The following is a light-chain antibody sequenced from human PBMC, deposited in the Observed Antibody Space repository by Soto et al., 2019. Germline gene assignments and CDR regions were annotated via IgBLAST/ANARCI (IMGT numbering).Light chain of an antibody. CDR2: DVS. CDR3: QQYNNWPRT. Sequence: EILCRQCPATLALWPGERLILAWGASQSVSTFLAWFQQRNGQTPRILIYDVSIRDTGVPARFSGTGSQTDYTLTISGLQSEDFAVYYCQQYNNWPRTFGQGTQVDIK. V-gene: IGKV3-15*01. CDR1: QSVSTF. J-gene: IGKJ1*01.